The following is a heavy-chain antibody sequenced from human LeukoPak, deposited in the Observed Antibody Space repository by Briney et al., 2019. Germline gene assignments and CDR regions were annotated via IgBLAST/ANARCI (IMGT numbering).Heavy chain of an antibody. CDR2: MNPNSGNT. CDR3: ARGTGSYYDLDI. D-gene: IGHD1-26*01. CDR1: GYTFTSYD. J-gene: IGHJ3*02. Sequence: ASVKVSCKASGYTFTSYDINWVRQATGQGLEWMGWMNPNSGNTGYAQKFQGRVTMARNTSISTAYMELSSLRSEDTAVYYCARGTGSYYDLDIWGQGTMVTVSS. V-gene: IGHV1-8*01.